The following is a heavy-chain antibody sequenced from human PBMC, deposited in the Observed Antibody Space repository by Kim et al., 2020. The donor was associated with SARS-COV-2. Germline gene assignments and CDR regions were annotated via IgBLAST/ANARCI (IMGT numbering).Heavy chain of an antibody. V-gene: IGHV3-9*01. CDR3: AKDSSWSGTQVLRGAFDI. J-gene: IGHJ3*02. D-gene: IGHD1-1*01. Sequence: KGRFTISRDNAKNSLYLQMNSLRAEDTALYYCAKDSSWSGTQVLRGAFDIWGQGTMVTVSS.